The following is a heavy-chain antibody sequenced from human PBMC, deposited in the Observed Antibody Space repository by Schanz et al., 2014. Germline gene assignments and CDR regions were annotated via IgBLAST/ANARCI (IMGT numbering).Heavy chain of an antibody. CDR2: INPLSGAT. D-gene: IGHD4-4*01. CDR3: ARRGPNCSNNACYHGWFDP. V-gene: IGHV1-2*02. J-gene: IGHJ5*02. Sequence: QVQLVQSGAEVKKPGASVKVSCKSSGYTFTDYHIHWVRQAPGQGFEWMGWINPLSGATDYAPTFQGRVSMTRDTSISTAYMEVTRLVSSDTAVYYCARRGPNCSNNACYHGWFDPWGQGTLVTVSS. CDR1: GYTFTDYH.